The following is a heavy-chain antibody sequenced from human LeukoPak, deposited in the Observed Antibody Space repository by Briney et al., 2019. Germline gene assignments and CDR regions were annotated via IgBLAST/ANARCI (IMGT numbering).Heavy chain of an antibody. Sequence: ASVKVSCKASGYTFTGHYMHWVRQAPGQGLEWMGWINPNSGGTNYAQKFQGWVTMTRDTSISTAYMELSRLRSDDTAVYYCAREDSSGMDVWGKGTTVTVSS. CDR3: AREDSSGMDV. D-gene: IGHD3-22*01. V-gene: IGHV1-2*04. J-gene: IGHJ6*04. CDR1: GYTFTGHY. CDR2: INPNSGGT.